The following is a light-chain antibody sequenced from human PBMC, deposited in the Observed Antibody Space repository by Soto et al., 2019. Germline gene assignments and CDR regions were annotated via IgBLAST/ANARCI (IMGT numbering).Light chain of an antibody. CDR3: HQYDSSPVT. CDR1: QSVSSSY. V-gene: IGKV3-20*01. CDR2: GAS. J-gene: IGKJ1*01. Sequence: EIVLTQSPGTLSLSPGERATLSCRASQSVSSSYLAWYQQKPGQAPRLLSYGASSRATGIPDRFSGSGSGTDFTLTISRLEPEDCAVYYCHQYDSSPVTFGQGTKVEIQ.